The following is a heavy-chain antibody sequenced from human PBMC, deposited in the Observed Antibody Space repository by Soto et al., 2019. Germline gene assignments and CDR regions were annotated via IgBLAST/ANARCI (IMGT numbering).Heavy chain of an antibody. V-gene: IGHV2-5*02. CDR3: AHRVLRTVLGLVTTTAIYFDF. Sequence: QITLNESGPTQVKPRQTLTLTCTLSGFSLTTSGVGVGWIRRSLGTAPEWLALIYWDDDKRFSPSLKSRLTLTNDTSKNEIGLTMSDFAPADTATYYCAHRVLRTVLGLVTTTAIYFDFWGQGTTVAASS. D-gene: IGHD3-3*01. CDR2: IYWDDDK. J-gene: IGHJ4*02. CDR1: GFSLTTSGVG.